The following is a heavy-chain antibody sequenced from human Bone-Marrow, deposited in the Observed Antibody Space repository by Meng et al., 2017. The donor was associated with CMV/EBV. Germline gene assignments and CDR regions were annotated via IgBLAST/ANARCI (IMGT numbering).Heavy chain of an antibody. CDR2: ISAYNGNT. J-gene: IGHJ5*02. D-gene: IGHD2-2*01. CDR3: ARVPPGVRYCSSTSCYLLEPPDGWFDP. CDR1: GYTFTSYG. V-gene: IGHV1-18*01. Sequence: ASVKVSCKASGYTFTSYGISWVRQAPGQGLEWMGWISAYNGNTNYAQKLQGRVTMTTDTSTSTAYMELRSLRSDDTAVYYCARVPPGVRYCSSTSCYLLEPPDGWFDPWGQGTLVTVSS.